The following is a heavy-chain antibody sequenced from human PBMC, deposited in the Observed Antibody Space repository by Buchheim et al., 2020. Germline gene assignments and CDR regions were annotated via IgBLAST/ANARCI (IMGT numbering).Heavy chain of an antibody. J-gene: IGHJ6*02. D-gene: IGHD1-26*01. CDR2: ISGSGGST. CDR3: AKRAPLAGAPPYYYYYGMDV. CDR1: GFTFSSYA. V-gene: IGHV3-23*01. Sequence: EVQLLESGGGLVQPGGSLRLSCAASGFTFSSYAMSWVRQAPGKGLEWVLAISGSGGSTYYADSVKGRFTISRDNSKHTLYLQMNSLRAEDTAVYYCAKRAPLAGAPPYYYYYGMDVWGQGTT.